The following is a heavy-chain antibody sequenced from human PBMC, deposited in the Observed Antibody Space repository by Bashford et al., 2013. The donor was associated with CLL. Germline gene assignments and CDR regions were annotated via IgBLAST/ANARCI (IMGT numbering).Heavy chain of an antibody. CDR3: ARVGCSTARCYPHYWYFDL. CDR1: GSSVSKDYY. J-gene: IGHJ2*01. Sequence: SETLSLTCTVSGSSVSKDYYWGWIRQAPGKGLEWIGSIHDSGRTYYNSSLKSRVSISLDTSKNQFSLKVTSMTAADTAVYHCARVGCSTARCYPHYWYFDLWGRGTLVTVSS. D-gene: IGHD2-2*01. CDR2: IHDSGRT. V-gene: IGHV4-38-2*02.